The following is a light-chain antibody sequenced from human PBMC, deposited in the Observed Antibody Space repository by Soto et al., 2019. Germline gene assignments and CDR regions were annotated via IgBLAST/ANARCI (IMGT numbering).Light chain of an antibody. CDR2: DAS. J-gene: IGKJ5*01. CDR3: QQRNNWHPIT. Sequence: EIWLTQFPATLSWSPGARATLSWRASQSVRRQLAWYQQKPGQAPRLLIYDASTRATGIPARISGSGSETDFTLTITSLETEDFAVYYCQQRNNWHPITFGQGTRLEIK. V-gene: IGKV3-11*01. CDR1: QSVRRQ.